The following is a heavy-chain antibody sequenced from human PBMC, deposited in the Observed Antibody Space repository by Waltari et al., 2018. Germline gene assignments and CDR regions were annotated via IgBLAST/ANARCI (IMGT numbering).Heavy chain of an antibody. CDR3: ATTVPVDY. J-gene: IGHJ4*02. Sequence: EVQLVESGGGLVQPGGSLRPSCAASGFPFRSYAINWVRQDPGKGLEWVSYISSSGSTIYYADAVKGRFTISRDNAKNSLYLQMNSLRAEETAVYYCATTVPVDYWGQGTLVTVSS. CDR2: ISSSGSTI. CDR1: GFPFRSYA. D-gene: IGHD4-17*01. V-gene: IGHV3-48*03.